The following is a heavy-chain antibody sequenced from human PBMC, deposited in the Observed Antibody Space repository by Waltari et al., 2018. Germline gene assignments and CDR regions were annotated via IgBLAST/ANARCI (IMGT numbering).Heavy chain of an antibody. CDR1: GGSISSSSYY. D-gene: IGHD2-2*01. J-gene: IGHJ4*02. CDR2: IYYSGST. V-gene: IGHV4-39*07. Sequence: QLQLQESGPGLVKPSETLSLHCTVSGGSISSSSYYWGWIRQPPGKGLEWIGSIYYSGSTYYNPSLKSRVTISVDTSKNQFSLKLSSVTAADTAVYYCARDWGGCSSTSCYWGNWGQGTLVTVSS. CDR3: ARDWGGCSSTSCYWGN.